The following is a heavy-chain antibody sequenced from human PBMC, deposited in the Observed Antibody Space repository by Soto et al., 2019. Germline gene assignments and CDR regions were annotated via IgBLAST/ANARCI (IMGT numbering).Heavy chain of an antibody. CDR3: ARSPQPTRGIHWYFDL. CDR1: GFTFSSYA. CDR2: ISGSGGST. D-gene: IGHD1-26*01. J-gene: IGHJ2*01. V-gene: IGHV3-23*01. Sequence: PGGSLRLSCAASGFTFSSYAMSWVRQAPGKGLEWVSAISGSGGSTYYVDSVKGRFTISRDNSKNTLYVQMNSLRAEDTALYYCARSPQPTRGIHWYFDLWGRGILVTVSS.